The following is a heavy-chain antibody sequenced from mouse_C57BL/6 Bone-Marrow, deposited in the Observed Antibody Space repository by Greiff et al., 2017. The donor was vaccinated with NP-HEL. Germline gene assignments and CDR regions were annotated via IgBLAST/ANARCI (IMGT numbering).Heavy chain of an antibody. CDR3: AKGDWPYFDY. V-gene: IGHV1-59*01. J-gene: IGHJ2*01. CDR2: IDPSDSYT. CDR1: GYTFTSYW. Sequence: QVQLKQPGAELVRPGTSVKLSCKASGYTFTSYWMHWVKQRPGQGLEWIGVIDPSDSYTNYNQKFKGKATLTVDTSSSTAYMQLSSLTSEDSAVYYCAKGDWPYFDYWGQGTTLTVSS. D-gene: IGHD4-1*01.